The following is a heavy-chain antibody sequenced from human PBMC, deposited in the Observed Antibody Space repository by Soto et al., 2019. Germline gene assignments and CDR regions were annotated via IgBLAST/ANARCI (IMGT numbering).Heavy chain of an antibody. CDR3: AKGGYCSSTSCYVGVGGYYYYGMDV. D-gene: IGHD2-2*03. V-gene: IGHV3-23*01. CDR1: GFTFSSYA. J-gene: IGHJ6*02. CDR2: ISGSGGST. Sequence: GGSLRLSCAASGFTFSSYAMSWVRQAPGKGLEWVSAISGSGGSTYYADSVKGRFTISRDNSKNTLYLQMNSLRAEDTAVYYCAKGGYCSSTSCYVGVGGYYYYGMDVWGQGTTVTVSS.